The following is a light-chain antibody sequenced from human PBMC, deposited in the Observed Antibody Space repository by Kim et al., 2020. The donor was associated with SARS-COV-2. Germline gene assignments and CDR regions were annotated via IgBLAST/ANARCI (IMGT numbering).Light chain of an antibody. CDR2: DVS. Sequence: QSALTQPASVSGSPGQSITISCTGTSSDVGGYNYVSWYQQHPGKAPKLMIYDVSKRPSGVSNRFSGSKSGNTASLTSSGLQAEDEADYYCSSDTSSSTGVFATGTKVTV. CDR1: SSDVGGYNY. J-gene: IGLJ1*01. CDR3: SSDTSSSTGV. V-gene: IGLV2-14*01.